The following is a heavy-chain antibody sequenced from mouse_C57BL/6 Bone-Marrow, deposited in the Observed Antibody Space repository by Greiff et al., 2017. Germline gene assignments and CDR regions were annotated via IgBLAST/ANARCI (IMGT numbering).Heavy chain of an antibody. CDR1: GYTFTSYG. Sequence: VQLQQSGAELARPGASVKLSCTASGYTFTSYGISWVKQRTGPGLEWIGEIYPRSGNTYYNEKFTGKATLTADKSSSTVYMELRSLKTEDFAVYFCARGAHYYGSSYGAMDDWGQGTSVTVSS. J-gene: IGHJ4*01. CDR3: ARGAHYYGSSYGAMDD. V-gene: IGHV1-81*01. CDR2: IYPRSGNT. D-gene: IGHD1-1*01.